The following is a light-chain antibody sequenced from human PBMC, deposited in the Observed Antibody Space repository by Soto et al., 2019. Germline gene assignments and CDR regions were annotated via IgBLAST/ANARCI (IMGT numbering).Light chain of an antibody. Sequence: EIVLTQSPATLSLSPGERATLSCRASQSVSSYLAWYQQKPGQAPRLLIYDASNRATGIPARFSGSGSGTDFTLPISSLEPEDFAVYYCQQRSNWPPFTFGGGTKVEI. CDR1: QSVSSY. CDR3: QQRSNWPPFT. V-gene: IGKV3-11*01. CDR2: DAS. J-gene: IGKJ4*01.